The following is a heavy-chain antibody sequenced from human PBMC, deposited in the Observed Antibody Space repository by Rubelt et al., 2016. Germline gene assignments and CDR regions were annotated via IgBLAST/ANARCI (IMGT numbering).Heavy chain of an antibody. J-gene: IGHJ4*02. Sequence: GFTFSSYAMHWVRQAPGKGLEWVAVISYDGSNKYYADSVKGRFTISRENSKNSLYLQMNSLRAEDTAVFYCAKEEPSTGVIYWGQGTLVTVSS. CDR2: ISYDGSNK. CDR1: GFTFSSYA. V-gene: IGHV3-30*04. D-gene: IGHD1-1*01. CDR3: AKEEPSTGVIY.